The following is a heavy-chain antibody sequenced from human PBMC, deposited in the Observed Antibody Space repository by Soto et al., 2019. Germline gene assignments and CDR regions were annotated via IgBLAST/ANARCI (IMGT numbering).Heavy chain of an antibody. CDR2: ISYDGSDK. V-gene: IGHV3-30*18. CDR1: GFTFRSYG. D-gene: IGHD6-25*01. CDR3: AKDERSSAKVYYYYGMDV. Sequence: GSLRLSCAASGFTFRSYGMHWVRQAPGKGLEWVAVISYDGSDKYYGDSVKGRFTISRDYSKNTLYLQMNSLRAEDTAVYYCAKDERSSAKVYYYYGMDVWGQGTTVTVSS. J-gene: IGHJ6*02.